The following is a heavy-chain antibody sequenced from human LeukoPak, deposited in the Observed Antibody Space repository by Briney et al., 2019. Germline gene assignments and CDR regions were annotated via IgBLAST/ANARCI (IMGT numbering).Heavy chain of an antibody. CDR3: ATSADSPGNS. D-gene: IGHD4-11*01. CDR1: GLTSGGNW. CDR2: IKRDGSAI. Sequence: GGSLRLSXAASGLTSGGNWMSWVGKAQGKGLEWVANIKRDGSAIYYVDSVKGRFTISRDNAKNSLYLQMTSLTAEDTGVYYCATSADSPGNSWGQGTLITVSS. V-gene: IGHV3-7*01. J-gene: IGHJ4*02.